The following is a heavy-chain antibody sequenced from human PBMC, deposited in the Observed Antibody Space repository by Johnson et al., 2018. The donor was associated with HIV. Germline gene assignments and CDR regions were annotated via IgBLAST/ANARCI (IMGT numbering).Heavy chain of an antibody. D-gene: IGHD4-17*01. J-gene: IGHJ3*02. Sequence: VQLVESGGGLVQPGGSLRLSCAASGFTFSSYDMHWVRQATGKGLEWVSAIGTAGDTYYPGTVKGRFTISRDTAKNSPYLQMNSLRAEETAVYYCARDQGWVTTPGDLDALDIWGQGTMVTVSS. CDR2: IGTAGDT. CDR1: GFTFSSYD. CDR3: ARDQGWVTTPGDLDALDI. V-gene: IGHV3-13*01.